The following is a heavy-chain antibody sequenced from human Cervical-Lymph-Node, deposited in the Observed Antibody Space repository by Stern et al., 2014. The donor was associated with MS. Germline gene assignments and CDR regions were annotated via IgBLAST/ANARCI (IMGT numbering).Heavy chain of an antibody. D-gene: IGHD3-3*01. V-gene: IGHV2-70*04. CDR3: ARFSWSKIDF. CDR2: IDWNDEK. CDR1: GFSLSTSGMR. J-gene: IGHJ4*02. Sequence: ESGPALVKPTQTLTLTCTFSGFSLSTSGMRVSWIRQPPGKALEWLARIDWNDEKFYSTFLKTRLTTSKTHHKKQAVPTMTNMDLLDTATYYCARFSWSKIDFWGQGTLVTVSS.